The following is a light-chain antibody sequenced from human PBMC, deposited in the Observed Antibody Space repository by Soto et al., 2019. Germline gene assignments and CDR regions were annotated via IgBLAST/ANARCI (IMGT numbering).Light chain of an antibody. CDR2: GAS. CDR1: QRVSNT. V-gene: IGKV3-20*01. J-gene: IGKJ5*01. Sequence: EVELTKCPTTLSLSPGERPTLSYRARQRVSNTLPWYQQKPGKAPRLLIYGASGRATGIPEKFSGTGSETDCTHTIGGLELEDFTVYLCQQYDNSPITYGQRTRLDI. CDR3: QQYDNSPIT.